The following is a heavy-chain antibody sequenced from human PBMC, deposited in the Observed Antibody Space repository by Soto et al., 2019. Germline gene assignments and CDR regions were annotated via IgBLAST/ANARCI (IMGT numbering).Heavy chain of an antibody. V-gene: IGHV3-30-3*01. CDR1: GFTFSSYA. Sequence: QVQLVESGGGVVQPGRSLRLSCAASGFTFSSYAMHWVRQAPGKGLEWVAVISYDGSNKYYADSVKGRFTISRDNSKXXXXXXXXXXXXXXXXXXXXXXXXXXXTVANDYWGQGTLVTVSS. CDR2: ISYDGSNK. D-gene: IGHD4-17*01. J-gene: IGHJ4*02. CDR3: XXXXXXXTVANDY.